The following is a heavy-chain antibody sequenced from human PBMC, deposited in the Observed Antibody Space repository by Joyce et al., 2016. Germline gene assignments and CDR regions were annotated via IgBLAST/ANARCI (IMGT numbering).Heavy chain of an antibody. CDR1: GFTFTNYA. J-gene: IGHJ4*02. Sequence: EVHLLESGGGLVQPGGSLRLSCAASGFTFTNYAMTWVRQAPGKGLEWVSSISNTVTGTYYADSVKGRFTISRDISKNMLYLQMNSLRSEDTAIYYCAKGNYGQYIDYFEHWGQGTLVTVSS. D-gene: IGHD3-10*01. V-gene: IGHV3-23*01. CDR2: ISNTVTGT. CDR3: AKGNYGQYIDYFEH.